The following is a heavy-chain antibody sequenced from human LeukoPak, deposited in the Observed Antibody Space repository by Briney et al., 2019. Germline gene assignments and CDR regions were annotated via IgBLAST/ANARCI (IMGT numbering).Heavy chain of an antibody. V-gene: IGHV4-4*07. Sequence: SETLSLTCSVSGGSISSYYWSWIRQPAGKGLEWIGRIYIGESTNYNPSLKSRVTMSVDTSKNQFSLKLTSVTAADTAVYYCARDFWFGGVIYYFDYWGQGTLVTVSS. J-gene: IGHJ4*02. CDR3: ARDFWFGGVIYYFDY. CDR1: GGSISSYY. D-gene: IGHD3-16*02. CDR2: IYIGEST.